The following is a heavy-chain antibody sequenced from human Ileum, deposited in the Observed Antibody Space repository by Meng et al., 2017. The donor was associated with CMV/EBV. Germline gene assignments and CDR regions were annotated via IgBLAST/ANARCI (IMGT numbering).Heavy chain of an antibody. CDR2: INDNGDT. CDR1: GVSFSVYR. V-gene: IGHV4-34*01. J-gene: IGHJ4*02. Sequence: VQLPQWGAGQLKPSEHLSLTCAVYGVSFSVYRWSWIRRPPGKGLQWIGEINDNGDTNYDPSLNSRVTISVDTSKKQFSLRLTSVTAADTAMYYCARGDIAASLEFWDQGTLVTVSS. CDR3: ARGDIAASLEF. D-gene: IGHD6-13*01.